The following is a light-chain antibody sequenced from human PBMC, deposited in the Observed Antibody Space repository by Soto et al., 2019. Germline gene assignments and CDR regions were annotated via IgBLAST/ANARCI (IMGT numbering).Light chain of an antibody. Sequence: QSALTQPASVSGSPGQSITISCTGTSSDVGGYNYVSWYQQHPGQAPELMIYDVSNRPSGVSSRFSGSKYGNTASLTISGLQAEDEADYYCSSYTSSSTDVFGTGTKVTVL. V-gene: IGLV2-14*03. CDR1: SSDVGGYNY. CDR3: SSYTSSSTDV. J-gene: IGLJ1*01. CDR2: DVS.